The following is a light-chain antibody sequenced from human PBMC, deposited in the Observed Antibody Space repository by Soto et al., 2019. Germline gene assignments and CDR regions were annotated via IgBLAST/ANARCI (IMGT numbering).Light chain of an antibody. V-gene: IGKV3-15*01. CDR2: GAS. J-gene: IGKJ5*01. CDR3: QQYNNWPPVIT. CDR1: QSVSSN. Sequence: EIVMTQSPATLSVSPGERATLSCRASQSVSSNLAWYQQKPGQAPRLLIYGASTRATGTPARFSGSGSGTAFTLTISSLQSEDFAVYYCQQYNNWPPVITFGQGTRLEIK.